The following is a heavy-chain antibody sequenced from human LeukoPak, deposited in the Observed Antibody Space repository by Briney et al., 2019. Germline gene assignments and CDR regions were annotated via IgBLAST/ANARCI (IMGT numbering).Heavy chain of an antibody. CDR1: GGSLSSYY. Sequence: SETLSLTCTVSGGSLSSYYWSWIRQPPGKGLEWIGYIYYSGTTKYNPSLKSRVTMSVDTSKNQFSLKLSSVTAADTAVYYCARDLTAAGLCWFDPWGQGTLVTVSS. V-gene: IGHV4-59*12. CDR2: IYYSGTT. D-gene: IGHD6-13*01. CDR3: ARDLTAAGLCWFDP. J-gene: IGHJ5*02.